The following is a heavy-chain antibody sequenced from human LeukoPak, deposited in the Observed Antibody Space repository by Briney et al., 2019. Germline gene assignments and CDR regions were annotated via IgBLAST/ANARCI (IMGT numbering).Heavy chain of an antibody. D-gene: IGHD3-22*01. J-gene: IGHJ4*02. V-gene: IGHV3-7*01. CDR3: AKDYYDSSGYYHYFDY. Sequence: GGSLRLSCADSGLTISNNWMSWVRQAPGKGLEWVANIKLDGSEQYYVDSVKGRFTISRDNGKNLLYLQMNSLRAEDTAVYYCAKDYYDSSGYYHYFDYWGQGTLVTVSS. CDR2: IKLDGSEQ. CDR1: GLTISNNW.